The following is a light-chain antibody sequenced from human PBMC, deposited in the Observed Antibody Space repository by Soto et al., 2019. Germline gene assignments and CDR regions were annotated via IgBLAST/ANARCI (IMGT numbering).Light chain of an antibody. CDR2: DAS. CDR3: QQSRSFFSLT. Sequence: DIQMTQSPSPLSASVGDRVTITCRASETISSWLAWYQQKEGKAPKLLMYDASTLESGVPPRFSGSRSGTEFTLTISSLQPDDSGTYYCQQSRSFFSLTCGKGTRVEIK. J-gene: IGKJ1*01. CDR1: ETISSW. V-gene: IGKV1-5*01.